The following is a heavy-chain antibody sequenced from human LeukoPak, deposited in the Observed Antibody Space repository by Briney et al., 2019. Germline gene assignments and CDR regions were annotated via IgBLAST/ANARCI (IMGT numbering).Heavy chain of an antibody. V-gene: IGHV4-39*01. J-gene: IGHJ6*02. CDR2: IYYSGST. D-gene: IGHD1-20*01. CDR3: ARHDNGLRYYYYYGMDV. Sequence: LETLSLTCTVSGGSISSSSYSWGWIRQPPGEGLEWIGSIYYSGSTYYNPSLKSRVTISVDTSKNQFSLKLSSVTAADTAVYYCARHDNGLRYYYYYGMDVWGQGTTVTVSS. CDR1: GGSISSSSYS.